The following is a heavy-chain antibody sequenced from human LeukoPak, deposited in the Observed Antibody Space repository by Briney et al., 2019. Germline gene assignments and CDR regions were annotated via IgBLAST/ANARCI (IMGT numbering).Heavy chain of an antibody. J-gene: IGHJ4*02. D-gene: IGHD4-17*01. CDR3: ARDPATRDYGDYVPFVY. V-gene: IGHV3-30*04. CDR2: ISYDGSNK. Sequence: PGGSLRLSCAASGFTFSSYAMLWVRQAPGKGLEWVAVISYDGSNKYYADSVKRRFTISRDNSKNTLYLQMNRLRAEDTAVYYCARDPATRDYGDYVPFVYWGQGTLVTVSS. CDR1: GFTFSSYA.